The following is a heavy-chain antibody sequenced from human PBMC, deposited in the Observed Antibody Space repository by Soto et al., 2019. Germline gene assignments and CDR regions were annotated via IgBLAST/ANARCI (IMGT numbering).Heavy chain of an antibody. CDR2: IWYDGSNI. V-gene: IGHV3-33*01. D-gene: IGHD4-17*01. CDR3: ARGVDYGDYAIDY. J-gene: IGHJ4*02. Sequence: QVQIVESGGGVVQPGRSLRLSCTASGFSFSYYGMHWVRQAPGKGLAWVAVIWYDGSNIYYADSVSGRFTIARDNSKNTLHLQMNSLRAEDTAVDYCARGVDYGDYAIDYWGQGTLVTVSS. CDR1: GFSFSYYG.